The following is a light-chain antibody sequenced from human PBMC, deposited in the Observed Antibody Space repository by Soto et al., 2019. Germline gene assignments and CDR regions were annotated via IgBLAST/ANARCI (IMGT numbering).Light chain of an antibody. V-gene: IGLV2-14*01. Sequence: QSVLTQPASVSGSPGQSITISCTGTSTDVGRYNYVSWYQQHPGKAPKLMVYDVSNRPSWVSNRFSGYKSGITASLTISGLQAEDEADYYCTSYTSDSTYVFGTGTKLTVL. CDR1: STDVGRYNY. CDR3: TSYTSDSTYV. CDR2: DVS. J-gene: IGLJ1*01.